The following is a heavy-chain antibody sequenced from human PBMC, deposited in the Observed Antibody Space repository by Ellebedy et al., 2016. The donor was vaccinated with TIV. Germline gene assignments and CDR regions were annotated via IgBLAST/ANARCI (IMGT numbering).Heavy chain of an antibody. V-gene: IGHV3-15*07. CDR1: GFTFSIAW. D-gene: IGHD3-10*01. Sequence: GESLKISCAASGFTFSIAWMNWVRQAPGKGLEWVARIRSKAHGETTEIAAPVQGRFVGSRDDSKHMVYLQMNSLTSEDTAVYYCATDSVDPTVILNAFHVWGQGTAVTVSS. CDR3: ATDSVDPTVILNAFHV. CDR2: IRSKAHGETT. J-gene: IGHJ3*01.